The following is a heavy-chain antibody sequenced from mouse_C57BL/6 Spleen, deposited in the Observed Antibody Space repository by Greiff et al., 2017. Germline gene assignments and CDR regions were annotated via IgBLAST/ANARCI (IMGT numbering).Heavy chain of an antibody. J-gene: IGHJ1*03. Sequence: EVKLVESGAELVRPGASVKLSCTASGFNIKDDYMHWVKQRPEQGLEWIGWIDPENGDTEYASKFQGKATITADTSSNTAYLQLSSLTSEDTAVYYCTYYDGVWGTGTTVTVSS. V-gene: IGHV14-4*01. CDR3: TYYDGV. CDR2: IDPENGDT. D-gene: IGHD1-1*01. CDR1: GFNIKDDY.